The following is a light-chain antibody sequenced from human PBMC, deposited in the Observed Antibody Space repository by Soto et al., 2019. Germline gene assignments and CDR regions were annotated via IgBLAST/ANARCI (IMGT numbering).Light chain of an antibody. Sequence: QSASVSGSPGQSVTISCTGTSGDIGRYKFVSWFQQHPGKAPKLLIFEGTNRPSGVSHRFSGSKSGNTASLTISGLQAEDEAMYFCSSSTNTNTLVIFGGGTKLTVL. J-gene: IGLJ2*01. CDR1: SGDIGRYKF. V-gene: IGLV2-14*01. CDR2: EGT. CDR3: SSSTNTNTLVI.